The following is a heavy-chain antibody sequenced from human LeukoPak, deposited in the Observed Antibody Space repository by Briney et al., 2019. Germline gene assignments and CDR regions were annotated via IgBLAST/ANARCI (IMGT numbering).Heavy chain of an antibody. CDR1: GFPLSSYA. J-gene: IGHJ5*02. D-gene: IGHD1-1*01. V-gene: IGHV3-23*01. CDR3: AGVPWNDP. Sequence: PGGSLRLSCAASGFPLSSYAMSWVRQGPGKGLEWVAATSSSDAGVYHADSVRGRFTISRDNSKNTLYLQMNSLRVEDTAVYYCAGVPWNDPWGQGTLVTVSS. CDR2: TSSSDAGV.